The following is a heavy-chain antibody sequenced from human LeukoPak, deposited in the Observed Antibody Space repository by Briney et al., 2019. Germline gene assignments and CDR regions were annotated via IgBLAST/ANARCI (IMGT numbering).Heavy chain of an antibody. Sequence: SETLSLTCAVYGGSFSGYYWSWIRRPPGKGLEWIGEINHSGSTNYNPSLKSRVTISVDTSKNQFSLKLSSVTAADTAVYYCARLGYYYDSSGYYGFDYWGQGTLVTVSS. V-gene: IGHV4-34*01. CDR2: INHSGST. CDR1: GGSFSGYY. CDR3: ARLGYYYDSSGYYGFDY. D-gene: IGHD3-22*01. J-gene: IGHJ4*02.